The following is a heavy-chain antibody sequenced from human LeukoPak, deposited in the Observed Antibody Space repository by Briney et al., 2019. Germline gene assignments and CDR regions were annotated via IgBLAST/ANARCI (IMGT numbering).Heavy chain of an antibody. CDR1: GGSISSGGYY. J-gene: IGHJ4*02. D-gene: IGHD3-22*01. CDR2: IYTSGST. V-gene: IGHV4-61*02. CDR3: ARDLGGGYIDY. Sequence: SETLSLTCTVSGGSISSGGYYWSWIRQPAGKGLEWIGRIYTSGSTNYNPSLKSRVTMSVDTSKNQFSLKLSSVTAADTAVYYCARDLGGGYIDYWGQGTLVTVSS.